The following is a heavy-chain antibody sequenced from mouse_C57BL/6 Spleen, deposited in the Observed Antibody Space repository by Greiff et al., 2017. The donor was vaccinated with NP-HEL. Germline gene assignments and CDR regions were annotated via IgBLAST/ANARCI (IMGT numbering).Heavy chain of an antibody. J-gene: IGHJ3*01. CDR3: ARGALYYGSSFPFAY. CDR2: INPNNGGT. Sequence: EVQLQQSGPELVKPGASVKISCKASGYTFTDYYMNWVKQSHGKSLEWIGDINPNNGGTSYNQKFKGKATLTVDKSSSTAYMELRSLTSEDSAVYYCARGALYYGSSFPFAYWGHRTLVTVSA. D-gene: IGHD1-1*01. CDR1: GYTFTDYY. V-gene: IGHV1-26*01.